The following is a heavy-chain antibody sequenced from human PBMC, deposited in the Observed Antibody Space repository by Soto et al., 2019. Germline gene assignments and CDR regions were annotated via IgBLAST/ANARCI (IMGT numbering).Heavy chain of an antibody. CDR1: GFTFSSYD. V-gene: IGHV3-23*01. J-gene: IGHJ4*02. CDR3: ANGRYYYDSSAYFAY. D-gene: IGHD3-22*01. CDR2: ISGSGGST. Sequence: EVQLLESGGGLVQPGGSLRLSCAASGFTFSSYDMSWVRQAPGKGLEWVSAISGSGGSTYYADSVKGRFTISRDNSKNTLYLQMNSLRAEDTAVYYCANGRYYYDSSAYFAYGGQGTLVTVSS.